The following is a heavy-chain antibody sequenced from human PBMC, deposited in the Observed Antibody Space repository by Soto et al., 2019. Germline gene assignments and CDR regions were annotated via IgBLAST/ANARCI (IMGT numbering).Heavy chain of an antibody. D-gene: IGHD2-15*01. Sequence: GSLRLSCEASGFTFSGFDMHWVRQPTGKGLEWVSTIGTAGDTYYAVSVKGRFTISRDNAKNSLSLQMNSLRAGDTAVYFCARGQEVGAHFFDSWGQGTQVTVSS. V-gene: IGHV3-13*01. CDR3: ARGQEVGAHFFDS. J-gene: IGHJ4*02. CDR2: IGTAGDT. CDR1: GFTFSGFD.